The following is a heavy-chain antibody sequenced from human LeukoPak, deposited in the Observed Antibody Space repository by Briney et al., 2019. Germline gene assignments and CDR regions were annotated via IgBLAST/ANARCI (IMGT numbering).Heavy chain of an antibody. Sequence: GESLKISCKGSGYTFTTYWIGWVRQMPGKGLEWMGIIYPGDSDTRYSPSFQGQVTISADKSISTAYLQWSNLEASDTAMYYCATGREALRYFAAWGKGPLVTVSS. J-gene: IGHJ5*02. D-gene: IGHD3-9*01. CDR2: IYPGDSDT. CDR3: ATGREALRYFAA. CDR1: GYTFTTYW. V-gene: IGHV5-51*01.